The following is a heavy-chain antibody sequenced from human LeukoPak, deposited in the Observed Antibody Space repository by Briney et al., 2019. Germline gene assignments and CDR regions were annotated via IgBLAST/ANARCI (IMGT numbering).Heavy chain of an antibody. CDR3: ARDFVRFGELPSLPWFDP. D-gene: IGHD3-10*01. Sequence: ASVKVSCKASGYTFTSYGISWVRQAPGQGLERMGWISAYNGNTNYAQKLQGRVTMTTDTSTSTAYMELRSLRSDDTAVYYCARDFVRFGELPSLPWFDPWGQGTLVTVSS. CDR2: ISAYNGNT. CDR1: GYTFTSYG. V-gene: IGHV1-18*04. J-gene: IGHJ5*02.